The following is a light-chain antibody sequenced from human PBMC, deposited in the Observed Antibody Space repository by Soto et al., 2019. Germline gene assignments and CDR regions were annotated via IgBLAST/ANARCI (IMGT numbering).Light chain of an antibody. CDR2: YVS. Sequence: VMTPTPLSLSVAPGQPASISCKSSKSLLHITGETFIFWYLQNPDQSPEILIYYVSTRVSGVPDRFSGSGSGTDFTLEISRVETDDVGIYYSTQSTQLPSPCGQGTRLEI. J-gene: IGKJ5*01. CDR3: TQSTQLPSP. CDR1: KSLLHITGETF. V-gene: IGKV2D-29*02.